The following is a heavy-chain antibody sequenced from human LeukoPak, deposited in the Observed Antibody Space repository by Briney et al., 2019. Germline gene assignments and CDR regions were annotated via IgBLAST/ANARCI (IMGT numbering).Heavy chain of an antibody. V-gene: IGHV5-51*01. CDR1: GYSFTSYW. D-gene: IGHD3-10*01. Sequence: RESLKISCKGSGYSFTSYWIGWVRQMPGKGLEWMGIIYPGDSDTRYSPSFQGQVTISADKSISTAYLQWSSLKASDTTMYDCAICGSGSYYKPPYYYYGMDVWGQGTTVTVSS. J-gene: IGHJ6*02. CDR2: IYPGDSDT. CDR3: AICGSGSYYKPPYYYYGMDV.